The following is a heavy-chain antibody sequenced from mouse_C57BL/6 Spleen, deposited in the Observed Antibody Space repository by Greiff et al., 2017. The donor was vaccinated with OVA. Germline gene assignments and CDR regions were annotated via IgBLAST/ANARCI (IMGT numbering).Heavy chain of an antibody. Sequence: EVQVVESGPELVKPGASVKIPCKASGYTFTDYNMDWVKQSHGKSLEWIGDINPNNGGTIYNQKFKGKATLTVDKSSSTAYMERRSLTSEDTAVYYCARGDVGGAMDYWGQGTSVTVSS. CDR1: GYTFTDYN. J-gene: IGHJ4*01. CDR2: INPNNGGT. D-gene: IGHD3-3*01. V-gene: IGHV1-18*01. CDR3: ARGDVGGAMDY.